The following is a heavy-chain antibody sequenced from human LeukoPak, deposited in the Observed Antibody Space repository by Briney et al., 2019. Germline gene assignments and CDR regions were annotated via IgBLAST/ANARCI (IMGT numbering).Heavy chain of an antibody. Sequence: SETLSLTCTVSGGSISSYYWSWIRQPPGKGLEWIGYIYYSGSTNYNPSLKSRVTISVDTSKNQFSLKLSSVTAAYTAVYYCAGSDGGRWLHIDYWGQGTLVTVSS. CDR3: AGSDGGRWLHIDY. CDR1: GGSISSYY. V-gene: IGHV4-59*01. J-gene: IGHJ4*02. CDR2: IYYSGST. D-gene: IGHD5-24*01.